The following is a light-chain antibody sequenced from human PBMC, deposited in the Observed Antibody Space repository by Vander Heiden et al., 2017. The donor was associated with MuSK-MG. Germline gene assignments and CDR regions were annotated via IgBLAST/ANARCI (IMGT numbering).Light chain of an antibody. V-gene: IGLV2-8*01. CDR3: STYAGNDRYV. J-gene: IGLJ1*01. Sequence: HSALTQPPSASWSPGPSVPISCPGTSTDVGPFNYVYWNQQDPGKAPKLLIYEVSKRTAGVPDRFSGSKAGNTASLTVAGLQADEEADYYCSTYAGNDRYVFGIGTKVTVL. CDR2: EVS. CDR1: STDVGPFNY.